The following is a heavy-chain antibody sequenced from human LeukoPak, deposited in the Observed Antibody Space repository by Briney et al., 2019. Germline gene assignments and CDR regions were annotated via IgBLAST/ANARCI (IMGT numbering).Heavy chain of an antibody. Sequence: PGTSLRLSCAASGFTLTNYAMHWVRQAPGKGLEWVAVLSSDGSSQSYADSVKGRFTISRDNSKSTLSLQMNSLRAEDTAVYYCASEVHGSGSYYKGVGYWGQGTLVTASS. D-gene: IGHD3-10*01. J-gene: IGHJ4*02. V-gene: IGHV3-30-3*01. CDR1: GFTLTNYA. CDR3: ASEVHGSGSYYKGVGY. CDR2: LSSDGSSQ.